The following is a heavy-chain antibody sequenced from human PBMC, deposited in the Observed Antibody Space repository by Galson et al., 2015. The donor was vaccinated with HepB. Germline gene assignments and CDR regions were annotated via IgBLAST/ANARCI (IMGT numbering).Heavy chain of an antibody. D-gene: IGHD6-13*01. J-gene: IGHJ4*02. V-gene: IGHV1-2*02. Sequence: SVKVSCKASGYTFTSYGISWVRQAPGQGLEWVGWINPHTGDTNYAQPFQGRVTMTRDTSISTAYMELSRLSSDDTVVYYCTKEGSSNDFDFWGQGTLVTVSS. CDR2: INPHTGDT. CDR1: GYTFTSYG. CDR3: TKEGSSNDFDF.